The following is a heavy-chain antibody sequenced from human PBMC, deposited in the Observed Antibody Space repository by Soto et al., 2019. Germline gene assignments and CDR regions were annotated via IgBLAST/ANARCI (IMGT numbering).Heavy chain of an antibody. CDR1: GYSFSTNW. J-gene: IGHJ4*02. CDR2: MYPGDYDT. CDR3: RRAPTGISHPYYFDN. Sequence: GESLKISCKGSGYSFSTNWIGWVRQMPGQGLEGMGIMYPGDYDTRYSPSFQGQVTISVDKSICTAYLQWNTLKTSDTAMYYCRRAPTGISHPYYFDNWRQGTMVSVSS. V-gene: IGHV5-51*01. D-gene: IGHD1-1*01.